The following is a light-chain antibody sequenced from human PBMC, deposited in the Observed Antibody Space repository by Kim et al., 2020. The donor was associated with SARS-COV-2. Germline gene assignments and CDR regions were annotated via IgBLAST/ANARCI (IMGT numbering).Light chain of an antibody. Sequence: EIALTQSPATLSLSPGERATLSCRASQSVSSNYLAWYQHKPGQAPSLLIYGASSRAAGIPDRFSGSGSRTDFTLTISRLEPEDFAVYYCQHYGSSPTFGGGTKVEI. V-gene: IGKV3-20*01. CDR1: QSVSSNY. CDR3: QHYGSSPT. J-gene: IGKJ4*01. CDR2: GAS.